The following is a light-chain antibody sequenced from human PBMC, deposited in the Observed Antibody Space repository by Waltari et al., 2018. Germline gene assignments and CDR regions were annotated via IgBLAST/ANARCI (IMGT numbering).Light chain of an antibody. CDR3: QTGGHGTWV. J-gene: IGLJ3*02. Sequence: QLVLTQSPSASASLGASVKLTCTLSSGHSSHVIAWHQQQPEKGPRYLMKVNSDGRHSKGDEIPDRFSVSSSGAERYLTISSLQSEDEADYYCQTGGHGTWVFGGGTKLTVL. V-gene: IGLV4-69*01. CDR1: SGHSSHV. CDR2: VNSDGRH.